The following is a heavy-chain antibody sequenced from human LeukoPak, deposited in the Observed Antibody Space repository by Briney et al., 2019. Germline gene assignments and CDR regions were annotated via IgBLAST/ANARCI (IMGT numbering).Heavy chain of an antibody. Sequence: GGSLRLSCVASGFSFSSYEMNWVRQAPGKGLEWVSYISSSGSTIYYADSVKGRFTISRDNAKNSLYLQMNSLRAEDTAVYYCARYGSIAAAGTFDYWGQGTLVTVSS. V-gene: IGHV3-48*03. CDR1: GFSFSSYE. CDR2: ISSSGSTI. J-gene: IGHJ4*02. D-gene: IGHD6-13*01. CDR3: ARYGSIAAAGTFDY.